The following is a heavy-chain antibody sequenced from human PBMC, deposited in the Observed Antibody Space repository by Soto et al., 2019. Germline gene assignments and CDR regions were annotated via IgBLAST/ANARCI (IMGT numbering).Heavy chain of an antibody. CDR1: GFTFDDYA. J-gene: IGHJ4*02. CDR2: IYWNSGTI. Sequence: EVQLVESGGGLVQPGRSLRLSCAASGFTFDDYAMHWVRQAPGKGLEWVSSIYWNSGTIDYADSVKGRFTISRDHANNPLFLPMDSLRPEATAFYFCAKDHSLTTSYFDSWGQGTRVTVSS. D-gene: IGHD4-17*01. V-gene: IGHV3-9*01. CDR3: AKDHSLTTSYFDS.